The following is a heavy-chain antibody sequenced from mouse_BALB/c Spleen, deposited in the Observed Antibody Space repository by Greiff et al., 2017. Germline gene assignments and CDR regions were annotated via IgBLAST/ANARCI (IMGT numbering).Heavy chain of an antibody. V-gene: IGHV2-6-7*01. CDR1: GFSLTGYG. CDR3: ARSHYDYDAGYYFDY. Sequence: VQLVESGPGLVAPSQSLSITCTVSGFSLTGYGVNWVRQPPGKGLEWLGMIWGDGSTDYNSALKSRLSISKDNSKSQVFLKMNSLQTDDTARYYCARSHYDYDAGYYFDYWGQGTTLTVSS. CDR2: IWGDGST. D-gene: IGHD2-4*01. J-gene: IGHJ2*01.